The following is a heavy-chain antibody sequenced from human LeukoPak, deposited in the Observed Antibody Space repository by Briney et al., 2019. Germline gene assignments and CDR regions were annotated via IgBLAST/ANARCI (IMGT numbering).Heavy chain of an antibody. CDR3: AKEPSSSWYLRFFEY. D-gene: IGHD3-22*01. J-gene: IGHJ4*02. V-gene: IGHV3-30*18. CDR2: ISDDGSDI. Sequence: GRSLRLSCAASGFSFSLFGMNWVRQAPGKGLEWVAVISDDGSDIHYADSVKGRFTISRDNSHNTVYLQMNSVRAEDTAVYHCAKEPSSSWYLRFFEYSGQGTLVTVSS. CDR1: GFSFSLFG.